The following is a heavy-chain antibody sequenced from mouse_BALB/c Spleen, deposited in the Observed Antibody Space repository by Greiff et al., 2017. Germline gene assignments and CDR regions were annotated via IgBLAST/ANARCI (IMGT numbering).Heavy chain of an antibody. Sequence: EVQRVESGGGLVQPGGSLKLSCAASGFTFSSYTMYWVRQTPEQRLEWVAYISSGGGSTYYPDTVKGRFTISRDNAKNTLYLQMSSLKSEDTAMYYCARHDYGYGIFAYWGQGTLVTVSA. D-gene: IGHD1-2*01. CDR1: GFTFSSYT. CDR3: ARHDYGYGIFAY. V-gene: IGHV5-12-2*01. CDR2: ISSGGGST. J-gene: IGHJ3*01.